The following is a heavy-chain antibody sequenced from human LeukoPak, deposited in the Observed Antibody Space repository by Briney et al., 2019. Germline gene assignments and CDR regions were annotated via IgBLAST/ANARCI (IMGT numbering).Heavy chain of an antibody. J-gene: IGHJ4*02. V-gene: IGHV1-24*01. CDR3: ATYAYYGSGSYHLF. CDR2: FDPEDGEM. D-gene: IGHD3-10*01. Sequence: GASVKVSCKVSGYTLTELSMHWVRQAPGKGLEWMGGFDPEDGEMIYAQKFRGRITMTEGTSTDTAYMELNSLRSEDTAVYYCATYAYYGSGSYHLFWGQGTLVTVSS. CDR1: GYTLTELS.